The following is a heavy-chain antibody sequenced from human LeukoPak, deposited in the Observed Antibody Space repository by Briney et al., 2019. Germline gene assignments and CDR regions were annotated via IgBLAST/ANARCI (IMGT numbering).Heavy chain of an antibody. CDR2: ISYDGSNK. CDR3: ARDYRYSSSEDWYFDL. V-gene: IGHV3-30*04. Sequence: PGGSLRLSCAASGFTFSSYAMHWVRQAPGKGLEWVAVISYDGSNKYYADSVKGRFTISRDNSKNTLYLQMNSLRAEDTAVYYCARDYRYSSSEDWYFDLWGRGTLVTVSS. D-gene: IGHD6-13*01. J-gene: IGHJ2*01. CDR1: GFTFSSYA.